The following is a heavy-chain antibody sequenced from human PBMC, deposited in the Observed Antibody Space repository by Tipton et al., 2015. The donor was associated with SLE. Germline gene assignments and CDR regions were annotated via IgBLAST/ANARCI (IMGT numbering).Heavy chain of an antibody. CDR1: GFTFSDYY. D-gene: IGHD2-8*01. CDR2: LNPTGTTI. J-gene: IGHJ4*02. Sequence: GSLRLSCTASGFTFSDYYIGWIRQAPGKGLEWVSYLNPTGTTIYYSDSVRDRFTVSRDNTANSLYLQMSSLTAEDTAVYFCARARVTNIMVATYFDYWGLGALVTVSS. CDR3: ARARVTNIMVATYFDY. V-gene: IGHV3-11*01.